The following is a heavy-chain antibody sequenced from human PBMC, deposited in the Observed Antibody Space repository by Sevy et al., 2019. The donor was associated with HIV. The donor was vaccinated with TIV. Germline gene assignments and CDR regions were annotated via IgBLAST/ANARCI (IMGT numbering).Heavy chain of an antibody. CDR1: GFTFSSYA. CDR3: ASSYGPGNSDYYGMDV. V-gene: IGHV3-30-3*01. D-gene: IGHD3-10*01. J-gene: IGHJ6*02. CDR2: ISYDGSNK. Sequence: GGSLRLSCAASGFTFSSYAMHWVRQAPGKGLEWVAVISYDGSNKYYADSVKGRFTISRDKSKNTLYLQMNSLRAEDTAVYSCASSYGPGNSDYYGMDVWGQGTTVTVSS.